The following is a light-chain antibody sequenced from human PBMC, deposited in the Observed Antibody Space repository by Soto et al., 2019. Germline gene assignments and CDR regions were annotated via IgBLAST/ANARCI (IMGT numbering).Light chain of an antibody. CDR1: QSVSNNY. V-gene: IGKV3-20*01. CDR2: GAS. Sequence: IVLTQSPGTLSLSPGERATLSCRASQSVSNNYLAWYQQKPGQAPRLLIYGASNRATGIPDRFSGSGSGTDFTLTISRLESEDFAVYYCQQYNSWPITFGQGTRLENK. J-gene: IGKJ5*01. CDR3: QQYNSWPIT.